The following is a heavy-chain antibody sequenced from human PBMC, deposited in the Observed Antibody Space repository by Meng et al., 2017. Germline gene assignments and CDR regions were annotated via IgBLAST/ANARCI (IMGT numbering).Heavy chain of an antibody. CDR2: IWYDGSNK. Sequence: GESLKISCAASGFTFSSYGMHWVRQAPGKGLEWVAVIWYDGSNKYYADSVKGRFTISRDNSKNTLYLQMNSLRAEDTAVYYCARDSWKLGGSHLDYWGQGTLVTVSS. CDR3: ARDSWKLGGSHLDY. V-gene: IGHV3-33*01. J-gene: IGHJ4*02. CDR1: GFTFSSYG. D-gene: IGHD1-1*01.